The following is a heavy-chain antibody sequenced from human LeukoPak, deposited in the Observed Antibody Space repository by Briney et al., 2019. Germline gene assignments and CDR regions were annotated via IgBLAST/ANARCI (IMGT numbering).Heavy chain of an antibody. V-gene: IGHV3-30*02. D-gene: IGHD2-2*01. CDR3: ARRRCSSSSCFFDY. J-gene: IGHJ4*02. Sequence: PGGSLRLSCVASGFTFSTFGMHWVRQAPGKGLEWVAFIRFDGSEKYSADSVKGRFTISRDNPKNSLYLQMNSLRAEDTAVYYCARRRCSSSSCFFDYWGQGTLVTVSS. CDR1: GFTFSTFG. CDR2: IRFDGSEK.